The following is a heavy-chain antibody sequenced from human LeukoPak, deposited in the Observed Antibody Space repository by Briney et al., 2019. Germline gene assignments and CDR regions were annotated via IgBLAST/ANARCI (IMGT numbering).Heavy chain of an antibody. CDR1: GYSLTSYW. CDR3: ARHLIGSGPRGGNWFDP. V-gene: IGHV5-51*01. D-gene: IGHD3-10*02. J-gene: IGHJ5*02. Sequence: GESLKISCKGSGYSLTSYWIGWVRQMPGKGLEWMGIIYPGDSDTRYSPSFQGQVTISADKSISTAYLQWSSLKASDTAMYYCARHLIGSGPRGGNWFDPWGQGTLVTVSS. CDR2: IYPGDSDT.